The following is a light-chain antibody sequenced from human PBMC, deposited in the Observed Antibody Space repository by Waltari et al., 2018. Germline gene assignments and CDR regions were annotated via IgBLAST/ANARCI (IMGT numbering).Light chain of an antibody. CDR2: DAS. V-gene: IGKV1-33*01. CDR1: QDITNR. J-gene: IGKJ2*01. CDR3: QQYTDFPPYT. Sequence: DIQMTQSPSSLSASVGARVTITCQASQDITNRLNWYQQKTGKAPTLLIYDASNLEVGAPARFSGRGSGTHFSFTISSLQPEDVATYFCQQYTDFPPYTFGQGTKVDIK.